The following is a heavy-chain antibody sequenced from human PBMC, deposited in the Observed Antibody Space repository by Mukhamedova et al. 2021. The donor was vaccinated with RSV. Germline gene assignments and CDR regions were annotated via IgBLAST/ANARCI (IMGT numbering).Heavy chain of an antibody. CDR2: INHSGST. J-gene: IGHJ5*02. V-gene: IGHV4-34*01. D-gene: IGHD6-19*01. Sequence: EYMGEINHSGSTNYNPSLKSRVTISVDTSKNQFSLKLSSVIAADTAVYYCARASIAVAGSRRRWFDPWGQGTLVTVSS. CDR3: ARASIAVAGSRRRWFDP.